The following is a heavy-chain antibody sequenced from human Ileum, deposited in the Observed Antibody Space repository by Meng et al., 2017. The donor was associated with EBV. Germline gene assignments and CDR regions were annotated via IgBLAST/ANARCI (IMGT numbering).Heavy chain of an antibody. J-gene: IGHJ4*02. CDR2: IYYSGST. CDR1: GDSISSSNHW. CDR3: ARRYYGVPFDN. Sequence: QLPLLQAGPGLVKPSETLSLTGAVSGDSISSSNHWWGWIRQPPGKGLEWVGTIYYSGSTFYNPSLKSRVTISLDTSKNQFSLKVSSVTAADTAVYYCARRYYGVPFDNWGQGTLVTVSS. V-gene: IGHV4-39*01. D-gene: IGHD3-3*01.